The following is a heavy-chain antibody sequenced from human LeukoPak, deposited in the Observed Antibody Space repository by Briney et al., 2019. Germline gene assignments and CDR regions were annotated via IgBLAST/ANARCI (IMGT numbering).Heavy chain of an antibody. J-gene: IGHJ5*02. D-gene: IGHD1-26*01. CDR2: IYPDDFDT. Sequence: GEFLKISCKASGYSFTSYWIAWVRQMPGKGLEWMGVIYPDDFDTRYSPSFQGQVTISADKSISTAFLQWSSLKASDTAIYYCARHGKLSASRNWFDPWGQGTLVTVSS. CDR1: GYSFTSYW. CDR3: ARHGKLSASRNWFDP. V-gene: IGHV5-51*01.